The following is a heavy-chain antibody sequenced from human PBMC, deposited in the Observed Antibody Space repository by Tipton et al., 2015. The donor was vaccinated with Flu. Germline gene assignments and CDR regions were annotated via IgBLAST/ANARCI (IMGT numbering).Heavy chain of an antibody. CDR2: VSHSGST. V-gene: IGHV4-39*07. D-gene: IGHD3-9*01. CDR3: ARDRYDILTGSFSWFDP. Sequence: TLSLTCTVSGDSITSSSFYWGWIRQPPGKGLEWIGSVSHSGSTSYNPSLKSRIVMSVDTSKGQFSLTLMSVTAADTAVYYCARDRYDILTGSFSWFDPWGQGTLVTVSS. CDR1: GDSITSSSFY. J-gene: IGHJ5*02.